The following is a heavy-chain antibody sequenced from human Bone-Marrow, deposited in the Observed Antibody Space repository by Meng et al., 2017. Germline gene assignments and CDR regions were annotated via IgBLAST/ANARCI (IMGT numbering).Heavy chain of an antibody. D-gene: IGHD1-14*01. CDR1: GFTFSNAW. Sequence: GGSLRLSCAASGFTFSNAWMSWVRQAPGKGLEWVGRIKSKTDGGTTDYAAPVKGRFTISRDDSKNTLYLQMNSLKTEDTAVYYGTTDAAGRRTTYYYYYGMDVWGQGTTVTVSS. J-gene: IGHJ6*02. CDR2: IKSKTDGGTT. CDR3: TTDAAGRRTTYYYYYGMDV. V-gene: IGHV3-15*01.